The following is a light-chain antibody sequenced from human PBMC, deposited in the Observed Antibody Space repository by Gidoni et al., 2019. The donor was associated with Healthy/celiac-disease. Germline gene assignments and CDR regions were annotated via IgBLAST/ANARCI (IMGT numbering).Light chain of an antibody. CDR2: DAS. J-gene: IGKJ2*01. V-gene: IGKV1-33*01. CDR3: QQYDNLPFT. Sequence: IQMTQSPSSLSASVGDRVTITCQASRDISNYLNWYQQKPGKAPKLLIYDASNLETGVPSGFSGSGSGTDFTFTISSLQPEDMATYYCQQYDNLPFTFXQXTKLEIK. CDR1: RDISNY.